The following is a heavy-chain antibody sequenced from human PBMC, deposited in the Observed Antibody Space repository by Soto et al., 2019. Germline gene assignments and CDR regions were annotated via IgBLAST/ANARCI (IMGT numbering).Heavy chain of an antibody. D-gene: IGHD6-25*01. CDR3: ARNEAGWYFDS. CDR1: RGSISSGTNY. J-gene: IGHJ4*02. CDR2: IYYSGST. Sequence: SETLSLTCTVSRGSISSGTNYWAWIRQPPGKGLGWIANIYYSGSTFYNPSLKSRVTISLDTSKNQFSLKLRSVTAADTAVYYCARNEAGWYFDSWGQGTLVTVSS. V-gene: IGHV4-39*01.